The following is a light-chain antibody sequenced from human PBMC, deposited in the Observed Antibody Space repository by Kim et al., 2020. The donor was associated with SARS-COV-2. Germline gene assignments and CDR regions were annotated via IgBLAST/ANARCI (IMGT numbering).Light chain of an antibody. V-gene: IGLV1-51*01. Sequence: GQKVTIACSGTRSNMEHNYVSWYQHVPGTAPKLLIYDDYKRPSGIPDRFSASKSGTSATLGITGLQTGDEADYYCAAWDSSLPAGLFGTGTKVTVL. CDR3: AAWDSSLPAGL. CDR1: RSNMEHNY. CDR2: DDY. J-gene: IGLJ1*01.